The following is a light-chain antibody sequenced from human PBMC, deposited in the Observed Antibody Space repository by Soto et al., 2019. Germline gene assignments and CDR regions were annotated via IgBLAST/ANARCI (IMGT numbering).Light chain of an antibody. Sequence: QSVLTQPPSASGTPGQRVTISCSGSSSNIGSNTVNWYQQLPGTAPKRLIYSNNQRPSGVPDRFSGSKFGTSASLAISGLLSEDEADYYCAAWDDSLNAWAFGGGTKLTVL. CDR1: SSNIGSNT. J-gene: IGLJ3*02. V-gene: IGLV1-44*01. CDR3: AAWDDSLNAWA. CDR2: SNN.